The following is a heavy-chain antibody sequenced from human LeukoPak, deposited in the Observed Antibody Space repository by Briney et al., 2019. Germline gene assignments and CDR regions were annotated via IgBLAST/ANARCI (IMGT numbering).Heavy chain of an antibody. CDR1: GGSFSAYY. Sequence: SETLSLTCAVYGGSFSAYYWGWIRQPPGKGLEWIGEINHSGSTNYNPSLKSRVTISVDTSMNQFSLKLSSVTAADMAVYYCARRYDFWSGAYYGMDVWGQGTTVTVSS. CDR3: ARRYDFWSGAYYGMDV. V-gene: IGHV4-34*01. CDR2: INHSGST. J-gene: IGHJ6*02. D-gene: IGHD3-3*01.